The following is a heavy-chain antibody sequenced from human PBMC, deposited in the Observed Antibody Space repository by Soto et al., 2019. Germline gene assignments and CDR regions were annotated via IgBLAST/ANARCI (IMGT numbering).Heavy chain of an antibody. V-gene: IGHV5-51*01. CDR3: ARRITMVRGVSYGMDV. J-gene: IGHJ6*02. CDR1: GYSFTSYW. CDR2: IYPGDSDT. Sequence: RGESLKISCKGSGYSFTSYWIGWVRQMPGKGLEWMGIIYPGDSDTRYSPSFQGQVTISADKSISTAYLQWSSLKASDTAMYYCARRITMVRGVSYGMDVWGQGTTVTVSS. D-gene: IGHD3-10*01.